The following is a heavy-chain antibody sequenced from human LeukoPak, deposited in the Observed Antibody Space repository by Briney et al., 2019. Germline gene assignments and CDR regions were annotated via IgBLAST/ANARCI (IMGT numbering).Heavy chain of an antibody. J-gene: IGHJ4*02. CDR3: AKDPALSIAVAGNSDY. V-gene: IGHV3-30*02. CDR1: GFTFSSYG. CDR2: IRYDGSNK. Sequence: GGSLRLSCAASGFTFSSYGMHWVRQAPGKGLEWVAFIRYDGSNKYYADSVKGRFTIPRDNSKNTLYLQMNSLRAEDTAVYYCAKDPALSIAVAGNSDYWGQGTLVTVSS. D-gene: IGHD6-19*01.